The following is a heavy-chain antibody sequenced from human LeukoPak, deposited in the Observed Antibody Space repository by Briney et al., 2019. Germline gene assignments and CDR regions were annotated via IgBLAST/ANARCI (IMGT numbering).Heavy chain of an antibody. J-gene: IGHJ4*02. CDR3: AREGPRGNSQFDY. CDR1: GFPFSNYG. D-gene: IGHD2/OR15-2a*01. V-gene: IGHV3-33*01. CDR2: IWYDGSNK. Sequence: GRSLRLSCAAYGFPFSNYGMHWVRQAPGRGLEWVARIWYDGSNKYYTDSVKGRLTISRDNSKNTLYLQMNSLRAEDTAIYYCAREGPRGNSQFDYWGQGTLVTVSS.